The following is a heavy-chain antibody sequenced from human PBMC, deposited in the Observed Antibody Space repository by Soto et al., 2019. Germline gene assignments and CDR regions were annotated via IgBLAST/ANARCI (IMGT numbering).Heavy chain of an antibody. V-gene: IGHV1-8*01. Sequence: ASVKVSCKASGYTFTSYDINWVRQATGQGLEWMGWMNPNSGNTGYAQKFQGRVTMTRNTSISTAYMELSSLRSEDTAVYYCASRSVPGGPRSYAFDIWGQGTMVTVSS. D-gene: IGHD3-10*01. J-gene: IGHJ3*02. CDR1: GYTFTSYD. CDR3: ASRSVPGGPRSYAFDI. CDR2: MNPNSGNT.